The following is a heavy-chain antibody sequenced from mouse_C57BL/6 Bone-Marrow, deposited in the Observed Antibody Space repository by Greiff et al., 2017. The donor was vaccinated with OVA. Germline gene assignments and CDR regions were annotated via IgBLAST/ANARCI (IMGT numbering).Heavy chain of an antibody. CDR2: IYPGDGDT. Sequence: QVQLQQSGPELVKPGASVKISCKASGYAFSSSWMNWVKQRPGKGLEWIGRIYPGDGDTNYNGKFKGKATLTADKSSSTAYMQLSSLTSEDSAVYFCAREGGTVKATRIAYWGQGTLVTVSA. V-gene: IGHV1-82*01. J-gene: IGHJ3*01. CDR3: AREGGTVKATRIAY. D-gene: IGHD1-1*01. CDR1: GYAFSSSW.